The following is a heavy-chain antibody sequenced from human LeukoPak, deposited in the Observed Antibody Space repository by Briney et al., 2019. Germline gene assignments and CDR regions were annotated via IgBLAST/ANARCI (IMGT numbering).Heavy chain of an antibody. J-gene: IGHJ4*02. CDR1: GFTFSSYA. CDR2: ISYDGSNK. V-gene: IGHV3-30*04. D-gene: IGHD3-10*01. CDR3: ARDSGGSGSYYGTFDS. Sequence: PGRSLRLSCAASGFTFSSYAMHWVRQAPGKGLEWVAVISYDGSNKYYADSVKGRFIISRDNSKNTLDLQMNSLRAEDTAVYYCARDSGGSGSYYGTFDSWGQGTLVTVSS.